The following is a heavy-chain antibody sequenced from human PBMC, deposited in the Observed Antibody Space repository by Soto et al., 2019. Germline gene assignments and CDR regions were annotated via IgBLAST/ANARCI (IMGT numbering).Heavy chain of an antibody. CDR2: IYPAGPT. V-gene: IGHV3-53*01. CDR1: GFTVSGMF. CDR3: ARDADSSGLHY. Sequence: GGSLRLSCAASGFTVSGMFMNWVRQAPGKGLEWVSVIYPAGPTYYADSVKGRFTISRDNSKNTLFLQLNNLRAQDTAVYYCARDADSSGLHYWGQGILVTVSS. D-gene: IGHD6-19*01. J-gene: IGHJ4*02.